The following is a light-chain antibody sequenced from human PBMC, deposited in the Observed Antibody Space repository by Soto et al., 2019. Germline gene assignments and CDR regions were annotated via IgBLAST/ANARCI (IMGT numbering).Light chain of an antibody. V-gene: IGKV1-5*01. J-gene: IGKJ4*01. CDR1: QTISNW. CDR3: QQYNTSPLT. CDR2: DAS. Sequence: DIQMTQSPSTLSASVGDRVTITCRASQTISNWLAWYQQKPGKAPKVLIFDASTLDGGVPSRFSARRSGTDFTLTISSLQPSDFATYHCQQYNTSPLTFGGGTKVDIK.